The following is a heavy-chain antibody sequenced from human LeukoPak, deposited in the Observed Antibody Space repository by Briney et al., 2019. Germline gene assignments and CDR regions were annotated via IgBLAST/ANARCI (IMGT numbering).Heavy chain of an antibody. J-gene: IGHJ4*02. CDR3: ARVGRYGVDY. CDR2: MSSTGTTI. CDR1: GFTFSSFE. V-gene: IGHV3-48*03. Sequence: GGSLRLSCAASGFTFSSFEMNWVRQAPGKGLAWISYMSSTGTTIYYADSVKSRFTISRDNAKNSLYLQMNSLRVEDTAVYYCARVGRYGVDYWGQGTLVTVSS. D-gene: IGHD5-18*01.